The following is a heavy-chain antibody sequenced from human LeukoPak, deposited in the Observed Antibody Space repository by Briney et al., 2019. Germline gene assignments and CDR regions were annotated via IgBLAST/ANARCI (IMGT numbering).Heavy chain of an antibody. J-gene: IGHJ4*02. Sequence: HTGGSLRLSCAASGFTFSSYAMSWVRQAPGKGLEWVSAISGSGGSTYYADSVKGRFTISRDNSKNTLYLQMNSLRADDTAIYYCARYDTTTWSFDYWGQGTLVTVSS. V-gene: IGHV3-23*01. CDR1: GFTFSSYA. CDR3: ARYDTTTWSFDY. D-gene: IGHD3-22*01. CDR2: ISGSGGST.